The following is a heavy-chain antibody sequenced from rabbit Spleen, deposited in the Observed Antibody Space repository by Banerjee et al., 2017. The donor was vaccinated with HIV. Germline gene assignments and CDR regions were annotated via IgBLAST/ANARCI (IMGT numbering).Heavy chain of an antibody. D-gene: IGHD4-1*01. V-gene: IGHV1S40*01. Sequence: QSLEESGGDLVKPGASLTLTCTASGFSFSSSYYMCWVRQAPGKGLEWIACIYAGSSGDTYSATWAKGRFTISKTSPTTVTLQLTSLTAADTATYFCARAIVPWLGLTRLNLWGQGTLVTVS. J-gene: IGHJ3*01. CDR2: IYAGSSGDT. CDR3: ARAIVPWLGLTRLNL. CDR1: GFSFSSSYY.